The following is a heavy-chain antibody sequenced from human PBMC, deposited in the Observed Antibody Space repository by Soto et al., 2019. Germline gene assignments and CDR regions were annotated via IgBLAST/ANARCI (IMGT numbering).Heavy chain of an antibody. CDR2: ISAYNGDT. CDR1: GYTFTNYG. Sequence: QVQLLQSGAEVKKPGSSVKVSCKASGYTFTNYGITWVRQAPGQGLEWMGWISAYNGDTHYTQRLQGRVTMTTDTSTSTAYMELRGLRSDDTAVYYCARLRQLVGYFYYYMDVWGNGTTVTVSS. D-gene: IGHD6-6*01. CDR3: ARLRQLVGYFYYYMDV. J-gene: IGHJ6*03. V-gene: IGHV1-18*01.